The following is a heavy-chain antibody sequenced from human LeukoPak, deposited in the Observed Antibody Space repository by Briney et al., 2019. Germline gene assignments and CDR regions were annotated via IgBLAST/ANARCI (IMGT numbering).Heavy chain of an antibody. Sequence: PGGSLRLSCAASGFTFSSYAMHWVRQAPGKGLEYVSAISSNGGSTYYANSVKGRFTISRDNSKNTLYLQMGSLRAEDMAVYYCARSDYYDSSGYYSALFDYWGQGTLVTVSS. J-gene: IGHJ4*02. CDR1: GFTFSSYA. V-gene: IGHV3-64*01. CDR3: ARSDYYDSSGYYSALFDY. D-gene: IGHD3-22*01. CDR2: ISSNGGST.